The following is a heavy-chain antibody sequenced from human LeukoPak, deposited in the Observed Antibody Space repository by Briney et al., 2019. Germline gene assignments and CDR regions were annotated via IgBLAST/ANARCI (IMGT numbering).Heavy chain of an antibody. V-gene: IGHV3-21*01. J-gene: IGHJ6*02. CDR2: INSGGSYI. D-gene: IGHD2-15*01. CDR1: GFTFSSYN. CDR3: ARETSYCSGGSCYYGMDV. Sequence: GGSLRLSCAASGFTFSSYNMNWVRQAPGKGLEWVSSINSGGSYIYYPDSVKGRFTISRDNAKNSLYLQMNSLRAEDTAVYYCARETSYCSGGSCYYGMDVWGQGTTVTVSS.